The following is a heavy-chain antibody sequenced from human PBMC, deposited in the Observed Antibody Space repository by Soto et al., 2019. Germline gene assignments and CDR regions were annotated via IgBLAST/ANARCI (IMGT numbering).Heavy chain of an antibody. Sequence: SATPSITCTVSGGSVSSGSYYWSWIRQPPGKGLEWIWYIYYSGSTNYNPSLKSRVTISVDTSKNQFSLKLSSVTAADTAVYYCARESRGYCTNGVCFKGYYYGMDVWGQGTTVTVSS. D-gene: IGHD2-8*01. J-gene: IGHJ6*02. CDR1: GGSVSSGSYY. CDR3: ARESRGYCTNGVCFKGYYYGMDV. V-gene: IGHV4-61*01. CDR2: IYYSGST.